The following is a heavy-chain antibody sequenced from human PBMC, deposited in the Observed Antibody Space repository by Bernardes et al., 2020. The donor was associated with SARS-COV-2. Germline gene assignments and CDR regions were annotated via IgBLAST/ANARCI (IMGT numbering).Heavy chain of an antibody. Sequence: GGSLRLSCAATGFTFSSFPMAWLRQAPGKGLEWVSAISCSGGSTYYADSMRGRFTISRDNSENTVYLQINSLRAEDTAVYYCAKCIRDYYAVDVWSLGTTVTVSS. J-gene: IGHJ6*02. CDR1: GFTFSSFP. CDR2: ISCSGGST. V-gene: IGHV3-23*01. CDR3: AKCIRDYYAVDV. D-gene: IGHD2-21*01.